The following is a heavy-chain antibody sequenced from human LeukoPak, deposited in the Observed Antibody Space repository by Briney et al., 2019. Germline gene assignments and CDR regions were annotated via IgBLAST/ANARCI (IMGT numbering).Heavy chain of an antibody. CDR3: ARHGAWAPLDY. V-gene: IGHV4-39*01. D-gene: IGHD4-17*01. J-gene: IGHJ4*02. CDR2: TRYSGNT. CDR1: GFTFTSYS. Sequence: GSLRLSCAASGFTFTSYSMNWVRQAPGKGLEWIGSTRYSGNTYYNPSLKSRLTISVDTSKNQFSLNLNSVTAADTAVYFCARHGAWAPLDYWDQGTLVTVSS.